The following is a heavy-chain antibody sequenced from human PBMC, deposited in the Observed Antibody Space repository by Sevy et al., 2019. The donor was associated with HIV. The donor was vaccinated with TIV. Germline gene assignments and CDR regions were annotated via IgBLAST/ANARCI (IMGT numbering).Heavy chain of an antibody. D-gene: IGHD1-26*01. Sequence: ASVKVSCKASGYTFTSYGISWVRQAPGQGLEWRGWISAYNGNTNYAQKLQGRVTMTTDTSTSTAYMELRSLRSDDTAVYYCARDLRIVGANYDAFDIWRQGTMVTVSS. CDR3: ARDLRIVGANYDAFDI. CDR2: ISAYNGNT. CDR1: GYTFTSYG. J-gene: IGHJ3*02. V-gene: IGHV1-18*01.